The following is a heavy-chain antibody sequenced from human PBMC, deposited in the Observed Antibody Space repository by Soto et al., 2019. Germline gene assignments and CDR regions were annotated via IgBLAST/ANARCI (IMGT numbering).Heavy chain of an antibody. Sequence: EVQLVESGGGLIQPGGSLRLSCAASGFTVSSNYMSWVRQAPGKGLEWVSVIYSGGSTYYADSVKGRFTISRDNSKNTLYLQMNSLRAEDTAVYYCARDRGGNSGAFDIWGQGTMVTVSS. CDR2: IYSGGST. D-gene: IGHD2-15*01. V-gene: IGHV3-53*01. J-gene: IGHJ3*02. CDR1: GFTVSSNY. CDR3: ARDRGGNSGAFDI.